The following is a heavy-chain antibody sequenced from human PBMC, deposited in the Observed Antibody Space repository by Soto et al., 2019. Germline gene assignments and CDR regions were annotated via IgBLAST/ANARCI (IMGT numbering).Heavy chain of an antibody. V-gene: IGHV4-59*01. CDR3: AREVKDYYDSSGYYDY. D-gene: IGHD3-22*01. CDR2: IYYSGST. J-gene: IGHJ4*02. Sequence: QVQLQESGPGLVKPSEILSLTCIVSGGSISSYYWSWIRQPPGKGLEWIGYIYYSGSTRYSPSLKSGVTISVDTSKYQFTRNLSSVTAADRAVYYCAREVKDYYDSSGYYDYWGQGTLVTVSS. CDR1: GGSISSYY.